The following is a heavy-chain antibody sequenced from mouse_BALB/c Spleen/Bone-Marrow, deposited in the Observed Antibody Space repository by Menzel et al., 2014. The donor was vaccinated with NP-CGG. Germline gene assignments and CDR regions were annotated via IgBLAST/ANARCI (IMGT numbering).Heavy chain of an antibody. J-gene: IGHJ3*01. V-gene: IGHV5-9-2*01. Sequence: DVKLQESGGGLVKSGGSLKLSCAASGFTFSNYGMSWVRQTPEKRLEWVATISGGGSYTFYSDSVKGRFTNSRDNAKNNLYLQLSSLRSEDTALYYCARHAYYDQTEVSFVYWGQGTLVTVSA. CDR2: ISGGGSYT. CDR3: ARHAYYDQTEVSFVY. D-gene: IGHD2-4*01. CDR1: GFTFSNYG.